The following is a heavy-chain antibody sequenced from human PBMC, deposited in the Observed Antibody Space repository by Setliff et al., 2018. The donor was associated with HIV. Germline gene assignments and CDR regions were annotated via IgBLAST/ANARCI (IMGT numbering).Heavy chain of an antibody. CDR1: GFTFRNYW. CDR3: ARSPESRGYSYGFIT. Sequence: GGSLRLSCGASGFTFRNYWMTWVRQAPGKGLEWVSTIYSDGSTYHRDSVKGRFTLSRDNSKNTLYLQMNSLTPEDTAVYYCARSPESRGYSYGFITWGQGTLVTVSS. D-gene: IGHD5-18*01. J-gene: IGHJ5*02. V-gene: IGHV3-53*05. CDR2: IYSDGST.